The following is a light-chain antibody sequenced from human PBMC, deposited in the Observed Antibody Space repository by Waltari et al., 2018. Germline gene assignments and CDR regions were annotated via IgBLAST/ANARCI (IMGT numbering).Light chain of an antibody. CDR3: SSYSTSSTLVV. Sequence: QSALTQPASVSGSPGQSIRIACNGTSSDVGGYDYVSCYQQYPGKAPKLMIFDVSNRPSVVSDRFSGSKSGNTASLTISVLQAEDEAYYYCSSYSTSSTLVVFGGGTKVTVL. V-gene: IGLV2-14*03. CDR2: DVS. CDR1: SSDVGGYDY. J-gene: IGLJ2*01.